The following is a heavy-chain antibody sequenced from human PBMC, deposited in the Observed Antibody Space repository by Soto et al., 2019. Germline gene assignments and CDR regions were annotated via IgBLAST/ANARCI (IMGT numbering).Heavy chain of an antibody. J-gene: IGHJ6*02. CDR3: ARDPYYYDSSGYYYDYYYYGMDV. Sequence: SQTLSLTCAISGDSVSSNSAAWNWIRQSPSRGLEWLGRTYYRSKWYNDYAVSVKSRITINPDTSKNQFSLQLNSVTPEDTAVYYCARDPYYYDSSGYYYDYYYYGMDVWGQGTTVTVSS. CDR1: GDSVSSNSAA. CDR2: TYYRSKWYN. V-gene: IGHV6-1*01. D-gene: IGHD3-22*01.